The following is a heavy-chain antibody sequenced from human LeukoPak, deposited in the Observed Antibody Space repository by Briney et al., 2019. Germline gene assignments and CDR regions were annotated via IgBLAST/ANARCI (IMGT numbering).Heavy chain of an antibody. CDR1: GASMTNYY. CDR3: ARQPGGTAAFDI. CDR2: SHNSGET. V-gene: IGHV4-59*08. Sequence: SETLSLTCTISGASMTNYYWSWLRQPPGKGLEWIAYSHNSGETKYNPSLKSRITISVDPSENQFSLKLSSVTAADTAVYYCARQPGGTAAFDIWGQGTTVTVSA. J-gene: IGHJ3*02. D-gene: IGHD1-14*01.